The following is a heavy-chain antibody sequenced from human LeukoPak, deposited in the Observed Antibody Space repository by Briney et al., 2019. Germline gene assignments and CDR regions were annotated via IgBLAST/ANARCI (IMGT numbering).Heavy chain of an antibody. D-gene: IGHD3-10*01. Sequence: ASVKVSCKASGYTFTTYGISWVRQAPGQGLEWMGWINPNSGGTNYAQKFQGRVTMTRDTSISTAYMELSRLRSDDTAVYYCARLGEESDYWGQGTLVTVSS. V-gene: IGHV1-2*02. J-gene: IGHJ4*02. CDR3: ARLGEESDY. CDR1: GYTFTTYG. CDR2: INPNSGGT.